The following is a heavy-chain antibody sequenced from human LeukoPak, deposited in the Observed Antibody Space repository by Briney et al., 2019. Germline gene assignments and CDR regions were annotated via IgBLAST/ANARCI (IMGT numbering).Heavy chain of an antibody. V-gene: IGHV3-9*01. CDR3: ATGGDIVVVPAAQRMSC. J-gene: IGHJ4*02. CDR1: GFTFGDSA. D-gene: IGHD2-2*01. CDR2: ISWNSASL. Sequence: AGGSLRLSCAASGFTFGDSAMHWVRQAPGKGLEWVSGISWNSASLGYADSVKGRFTISRDNSKNTLYLQMNSLRAEDTAVYYCATGGDIVVVPAAQRMSCWGQGTLVTVSS.